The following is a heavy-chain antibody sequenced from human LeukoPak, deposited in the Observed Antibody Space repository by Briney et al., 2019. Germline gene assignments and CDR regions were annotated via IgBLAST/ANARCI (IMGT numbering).Heavy chain of an antibody. D-gene: IGHD6-13*01. Sequence: ASVKVSCKASGYTFTGYYMHWVRQAPGQGLEWMGWINPNSGGTNYAQKFQGRVTMTRNTSISTAYMELSSLRSEDTAVYYCARGRWAAAGRGKNYAFDIWGQGTMVTVSS. V-gene: IGHV1-2*02. CDR1: GYTFTGYY. CDR3: ARGRWAAAGRGKNYAFDI. J-gene: IGHJ3*02. CDR2: INPNSGGT.